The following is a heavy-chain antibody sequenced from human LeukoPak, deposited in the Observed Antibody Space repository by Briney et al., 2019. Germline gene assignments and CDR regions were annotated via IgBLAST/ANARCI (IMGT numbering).Heavy chain of an antibody. CDR2: ISSSSSYI. CDR3: ARVGVAVAGTGVDY. Sequence: GGSLRLSCAASGFTFSSYSMNWVRQAPGKGLEWVSSISSSSSYIYYADSVKGRFTISRDNAKNSLYLQMNSLRAEDTAVYYCARVGVAVAGTGVDYWGQGTLSPSPQ. V-gene: IGHV3-21*01. J-gene: IGHJ4*02. CDR1: GFTFSSYS. D-gene: IGHD6-19*01.